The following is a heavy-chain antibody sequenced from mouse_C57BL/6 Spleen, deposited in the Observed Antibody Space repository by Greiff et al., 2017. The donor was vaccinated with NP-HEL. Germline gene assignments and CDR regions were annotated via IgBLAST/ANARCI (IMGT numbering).Heavy chain of an antibody. CDR3: ARVRPPYDGPFDY. V-gene: IGHV1-22*01. J-gene: IGHJ2*01. Sequence: EVQLQQSGPELVKPGASVKMSCKASGYTFTDYNMHWVKQSHGKSLEWIGYINPNNGGTSYNQKFKGKATLTVNTSSSTAYMELRSLTSEDSAVYYCARVRPPYDGPFDYWGQGTTLTVSS. CDR1: GYTFTDYN. CDR2: INPNNGGT. D-gene: IGHD2-3*01.